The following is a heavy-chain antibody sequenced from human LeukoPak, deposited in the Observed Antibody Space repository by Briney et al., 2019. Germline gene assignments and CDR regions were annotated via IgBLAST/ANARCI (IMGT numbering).Heavy chain of an antibody. CDR3: AKSSGITADYYSYYYMDV. CDR2: ITSSSSHI. Sequence: GGSLRLSCAASGFTFSSYNMNWVRQAPGKGLEWVSSITSSSSHIYYADSVKGRFTISRDNSRNTLYLQMNSLRADDTAVYYCAKSSGITADYYSYYYMDVWGKGTTVTISS. V-gene: IGHV3-21*04. CDR1: GFTFSSYN. D-gene: IGHD6-13*01. J-gene: IGHJ6*03.